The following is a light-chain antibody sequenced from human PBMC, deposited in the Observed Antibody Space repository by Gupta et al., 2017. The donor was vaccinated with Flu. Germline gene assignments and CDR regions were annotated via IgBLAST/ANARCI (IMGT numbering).Light chain of an antibody. CDR2: DVT. J-gene: IGLJ1*01. Sequence: QSALTQPASVSGSPGQSITTSCPGTSSDVGRSDSVSWYQQYPGKAPKLIIYDVTTRPSGVSSRFSDSKSGNTASLTISGLEAEDESDYYCSSYTSTNTFYVFGTGTTVTVL. CDR1: SSDVGRSDS. CDR3: SSYTSTNTFYV. V-gene: IGLV2-14*01.